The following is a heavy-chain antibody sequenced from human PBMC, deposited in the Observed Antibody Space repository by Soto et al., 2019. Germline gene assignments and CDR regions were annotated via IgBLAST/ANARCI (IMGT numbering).Heavy chain of an antibody. Sequence: EVQLVESGGGLVQPGGSLRLSCAASGFTFSSYWMSWVRQAPGKGLEWVANIKQDGSEKYYVDSVKGRFTISRDNAKNSLYLQMNNLRAEDTAVYYCAGIYSNFLYYYYYMDVWGKGTTVTVSS. J-gene: IGHJ6*03. CDR2: IKQDGSEK. CDR1: GFTFSSYW. V-gene: IGHV3-7*01. D-gene: IGHD4-4*01. CDR3: AGIYSNFLYYYYYMDV.